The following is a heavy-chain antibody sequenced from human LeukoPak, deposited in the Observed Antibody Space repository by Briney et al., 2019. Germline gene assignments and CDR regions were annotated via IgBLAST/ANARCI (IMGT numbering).Heavy chain of an antibody. CDR2: ISSSGDTI. CDR1: GFTFSDYY. D-gene: IGHD5-24*01. J-gene: IGHJ4*02. CDR3: ARARMAMLDY. V-gene: IGHV3-11*04. Sequence: KTGGSLRLSCAASGFTFSDYYMSWIRQAPGKGLEWISYISSSGDTIFYADSVKGRFTISRDNAKNSLYLQMNSLRADDTAVYYCARARMAMLDYWGQGTLVTVSS.